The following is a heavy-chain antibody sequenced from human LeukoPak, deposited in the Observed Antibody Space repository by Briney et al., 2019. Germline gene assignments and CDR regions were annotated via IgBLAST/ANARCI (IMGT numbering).Heavy chain of an antibody. CDR2: INHSGST. Sequence: PETLSLTCAVYGGSFSGYYWSWIRQPPGKGLEWIGEINHSGSTNYNPSLKSRVTISVDTSKNQFSLKLSSVTAADTAVYYCARPAAAGTGGDYWGQGTLVTVSS. J-gene: IGHJ4*02. V-gene: IGHV4-34*01. D-gene: IGHD6-13*01. CDR3: ARPAAAGTGGDY. CDR1: GGSFSGYY.